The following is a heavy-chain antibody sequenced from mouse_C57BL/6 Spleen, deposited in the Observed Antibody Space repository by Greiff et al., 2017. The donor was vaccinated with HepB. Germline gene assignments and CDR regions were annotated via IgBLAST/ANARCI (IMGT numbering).Heavy chain of an antibody. CDR3: ARKYYSIYYAMDY. Sequence: EVQLQQSGPVLVKPGASVKMSCKASGYTFTDYYMNWVKQSHGKSLEWIGVINPYNGGTSYNQKFKGKATLTVDKSSSTAYMELNSLTSEDSAVYYCARKYYSIYYAMDYWGQGTSVTVSS. D-gene: IGHD2-5*01. J-gene: IGHJ4*01. V-gene: IGHV1-19*01. CDR2: INPYNGGT. CDR1: GYTFTDYY.